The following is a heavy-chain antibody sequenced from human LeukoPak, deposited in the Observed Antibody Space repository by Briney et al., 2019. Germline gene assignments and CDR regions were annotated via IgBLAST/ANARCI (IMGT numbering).Heavy chain of an antibody. CDR2: VQYDGNNK. CDR3: AKDRLAVSGDFDY. D-gene: IGHD6-19*01. J-gene: IGHJ4*02. CDR1: GFTFSTYG. Sequence: GGSLRLSCATSGFTFSTYGIHWVRQGPGKGLEWVAFVQYDGNNKYYADSVKGRITISRDSSMNTVFLQMNSLRAEDTALYYCAKDRLAVSGDFDYWGQGTLVIVSS. V-gene: IGHV3-30*02.